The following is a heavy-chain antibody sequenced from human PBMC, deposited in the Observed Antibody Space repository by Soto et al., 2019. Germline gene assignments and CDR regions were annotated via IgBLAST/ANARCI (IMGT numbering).Heavy chain of an antibody. Sequence: QVQLVESGGGVVQPGRSLRLSCAASGFTFSSYGMHWVRQAPGKGLEWVAVVSYDGSNKYYADSVKGRFTISRDNSKNTLFLQMNSLRAGDTALYYCAKEYGDYEYYYYGMDVW. V-gene: IGHV3-30*18. CDR1: GFTFSSYG. J-gene: IGHJ6*01. CDR3: AKEYGDYEYYYYGMDV. CDR2: VSYDGSNK. D-gene: IGHD4-17*01.